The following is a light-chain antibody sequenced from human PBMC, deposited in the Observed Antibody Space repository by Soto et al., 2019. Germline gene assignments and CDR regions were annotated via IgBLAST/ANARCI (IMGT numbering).Light chain of an antibody. CDR3: QQRYNWPWT. V-gene: IGKV3D-20*02. J-gene: IGKJ1*01. Sequence: EIVLTQSPGTLSLSPGERATLSCRASQSVSSSYLAWYQQKPGQAPRLLISGASSRATGIPDRFSGSGFGTDFTLTISRLEPEDFAVYYCQQRYNWPWTFGQGTKVDI. CDR1: QSVSSSY. CDR2: GAS.